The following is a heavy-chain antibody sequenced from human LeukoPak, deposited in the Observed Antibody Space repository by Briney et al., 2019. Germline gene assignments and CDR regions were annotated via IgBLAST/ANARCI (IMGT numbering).Heavy chain of an antibody. CDR2: IYYSGST. D-gene: IGHD2-8*01. CDR1: GGSVSSGTYY. J-gene: IGHJ3*02. Sequence: SETLSLTCTVSGGSVSSGTYYWSWIRQPPGKGLEWIGYIYYSGSTNYNPSLRSRVTISVDTSKNQCSLKLSSVTTADTAVYYCTRSTNLEAFDIWGQGTMVTVSS. V-gene: IGHV4-61*01. CDR3: TRSTNLEAFDI.